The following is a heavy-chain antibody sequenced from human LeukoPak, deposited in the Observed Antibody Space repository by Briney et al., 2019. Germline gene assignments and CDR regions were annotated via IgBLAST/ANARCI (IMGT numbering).Heavy chain of an antibody. V-gene: IGHV3-53*01. CDR3: ARGRQNYGDYPY. CDR1: GFTVSGDY. CDR2: LYYGVST. Sequence: GGSLRLSCVVSGFTVSGDYISWFRQAPGKGLEWVSVLYYGVSTFYKDSVRGRFTTSGDNFKSTVYLQMNSLRAEDTAVYYCARGRQNYGDYPYWGQGTLVTVSS. J-gene: IGHJ4*02. D-gene: IGHD4-17*01.